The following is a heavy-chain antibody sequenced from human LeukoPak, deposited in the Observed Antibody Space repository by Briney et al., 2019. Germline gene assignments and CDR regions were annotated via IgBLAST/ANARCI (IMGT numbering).Heavy chain of an antibody. V-gene: IGHV3-21*01. CDR3: ASPVAVDP. Sequence: GGSLRLSGAASGFTFSSYSMNWVRQAPGKGLGWVSSISSSSSYIYYADSVKGRFTISRDNAKNSLYLQMNSLRAEDTSVYYCASPVAVDPWGQGTLVTVSS. CDR1: GFTFSSYS. J-gene: IGHJ5*02. CDR2: ISSSSSYI. D-gene: IGHD6-13*01.